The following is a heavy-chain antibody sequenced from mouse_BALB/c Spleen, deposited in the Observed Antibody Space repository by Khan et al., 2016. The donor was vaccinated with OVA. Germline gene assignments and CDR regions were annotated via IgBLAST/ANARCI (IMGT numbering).Heavy chain of an antibody. Sequence: EVQLQESGPGLVKPSQSLSLTCTVTGYSITSDYAWNWIRQFPGNRLEWMGYITYSGSTSYTPSLKSRISITRDTSKTQFFLQLNSVTIDDTATYYCSGGRAYWGQGTLVTVSA. CDR2: ITYSGST. CDR1: GYSITSDYA. CDR3: SGGRAY. D-gene: IGHD3-3*01. J-gene: IGHJ3*01. V-gene: IGHV3-2*02.